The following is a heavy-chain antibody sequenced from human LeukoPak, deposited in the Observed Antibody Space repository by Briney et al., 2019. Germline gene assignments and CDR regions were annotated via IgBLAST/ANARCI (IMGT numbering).Heavy chain of an antibody. V-gene: IGHV4-59*01. D-gene: IGHD6-19*01. CDR3: ARGGGSSGWYGDAFDI. J-gene: IGHJ3*02. CDR1: GGSISSYY. Sequence: SSETLSLTCTVSGGSISSYYWSWIRQPPGKGLEWIGYIYYSGSTNYNPSLKSRVTISVDTSKNQFSLKLSSVTAADTAVYYCARGGGSSGWYGDAFDIWGQGTIVTVSS. CDR2: IYYSGST.